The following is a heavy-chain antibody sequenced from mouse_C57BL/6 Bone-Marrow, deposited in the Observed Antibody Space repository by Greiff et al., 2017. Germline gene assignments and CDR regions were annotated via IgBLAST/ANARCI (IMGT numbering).Heavy chain of an antibody. D-gene: IGHD2-3*01. V-gene: IGHV1-18*01. CDR1: GYTFTDYN. J-gene: IGHJ2*01. CDR3: ARWDGYFLFDY. CDR2: LNPKNGGT. Sequence: VQLQQSGPELVKPGASVKIPCKASGYTFTDYNMDWVKQSHGKSLEWIGDLNPKNGGTFYHQTFKGKATLTVDKSSSTAYMELRSLTSEDTAVYYCARWDGYFLFDYWGQGTTLTVSS.